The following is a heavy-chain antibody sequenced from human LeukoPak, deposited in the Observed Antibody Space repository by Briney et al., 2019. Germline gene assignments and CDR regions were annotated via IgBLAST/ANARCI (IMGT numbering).Heavy chain of an antibody. V-gene: IGHV3-33*01. D-gene: IGHD3-10*01. Sequence: LRLXXXXSGFXXSSYGMRWVRQAPGKGLEWVAVIWYDGSNKYYADSVKGRFTISRENSKNRLYLQMNSLRAEDTAVYYCARPLLWFGESDAFDIWGQGTMVTVSS. J-gene: IGHJ3*02. CDR1: GFXXSSYG. CDR2: IWYDGSNK. CDR3: ARPLLWFGESDAFDI.